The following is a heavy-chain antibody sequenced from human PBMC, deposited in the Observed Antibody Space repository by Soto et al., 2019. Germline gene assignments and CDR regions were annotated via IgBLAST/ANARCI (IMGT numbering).Heavy chain of an antibody. V-gene: IGHV1-2*02. D-gene: IGHD3-16*02. J-gene: IGHJ6*03. CDR3: ARGGNDYIWGSYRPDYYYYYMDV. CDR1: GYTFTGYY. CDR2: INPNSGGT. Sequence: QVQLVQSGAEVKKPGASVKVSCKASGYTFTGYYMHWVRQAPGQGLEWMGWINPNSGGTNYAQKFQGGVTMTRDTSISTAYMELSRLRSDDTAVYYCARGGNDYIWGSYRPDYYYYYMDVWGKGTTVTVSS.